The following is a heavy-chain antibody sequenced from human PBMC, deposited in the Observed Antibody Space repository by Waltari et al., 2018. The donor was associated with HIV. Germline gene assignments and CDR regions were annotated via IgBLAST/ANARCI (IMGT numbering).Heavy chain of an antibody. D-gene: IGHD3-10*02. CDR1: GASLRSYY. V-gene: IGHV4-59*01. J-gene: IGHJ3*02. Sequence: VRLQESGPGLVKPAETLSLSCNVTGASLRSYYCIWIRQSPGKPLEWIGFIYYSGTTTYNPSVSGRVTISRSLSKTQFFLRLNSVTAADTATYYCARGRCSGGTCFLLNFPFDIWGRGTEIVVSS. CDR2: IYYSGTT. CDR3: ARGRCSGGTCFLLNFPFDI.